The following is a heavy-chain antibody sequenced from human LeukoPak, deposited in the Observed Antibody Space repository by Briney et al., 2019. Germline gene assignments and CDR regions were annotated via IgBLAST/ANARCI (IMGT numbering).Heavy chain of an antibody. Sequence: PSETLSLTCTVSGGSISGYYWSWIRQPAGKGLEWIGRMSTSGNSNYIPSLVSRVTMSVDTFKNQFSLNLSSVTAADTAVYYCARESGSMRWFDPWGQGTLVTVSS. CDR3: ARESGSMRWFDP. J-gene: IGHJ5*02. V-gene: IGHV4-4*07. CDR1: GGSISGYY. D-gene: IGHD6-25*01. CDR2: MSTSGNS.